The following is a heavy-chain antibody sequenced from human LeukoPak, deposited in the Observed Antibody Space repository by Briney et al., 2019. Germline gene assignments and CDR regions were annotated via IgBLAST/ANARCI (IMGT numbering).Heavy chain of an antibody. CDR2: ISSSSSYI. V-gene: IGHV3-21*01. D-gene: IGHD3-22*01. CDR1: GFTFSSYW. Sequence: GGSLRLSCAASGFTFSSYWMHWVRQAPGKGLEWVSSISSSSSYIYYADSVKGRFTISRDNAKNSLYLQMNSLRAEDTAVYYCARDRLVNYYDSSGYTPDAFDIWGQGTMVTVSS. CDR3: ARDRLVNYYDSSGYTPDAFDI. J-gene: IGHJ3*02.